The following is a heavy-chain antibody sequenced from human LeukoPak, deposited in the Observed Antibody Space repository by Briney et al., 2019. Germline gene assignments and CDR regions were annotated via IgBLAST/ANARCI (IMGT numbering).Heavy chain of an antibody. Sequence: SETLSLTCTDSGGSISSYYWSWIRQPAGKGLEWIGRIYTSGSTSYNPSLKSRVTMSVDTSKNQFSLKLSSVTAADTAVYYCARVDSTIFGVVNWFDPWGQGTLVTVSS. D-gene: IGHD3-3*01. CDR3: ARVDSTIFGVVNWFDP. CDR2: IYTSGST. CDR1: GGSISSYY. V-gene: IGHV4-4*07. J-gene: IGHJ5*02.